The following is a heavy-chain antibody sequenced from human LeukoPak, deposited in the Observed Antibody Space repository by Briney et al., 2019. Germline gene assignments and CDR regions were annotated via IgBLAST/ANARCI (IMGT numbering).Heavy chain of an antibody. CDR3: ARVAGWHWFDP. Sequence: GGSLRLSCAASGFTFNSYDMTWVRQTPGRGLEWVSSIRPSGANTYYGDSVKGRFTISRDNSKNTVYLQMNNMRVDDTAVCYCARVAGWHWFDPWGQGTLVTVSS. J-gene: IGHJ5*02. D-gene: IGHD6-19*01. CDR2: IRPSGANT. V-gene: IGHV3-23*01. CDR1: GFTFNSYD.